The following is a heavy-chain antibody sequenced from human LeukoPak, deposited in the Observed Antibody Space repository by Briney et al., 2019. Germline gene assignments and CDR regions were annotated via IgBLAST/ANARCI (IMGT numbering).Heavy chain of an antibody. V-gene: IGHV3-73*01. CDR2: MRSKVNNYAT. Sequence: GGSLRLSCAASGFTFSDSAVQWVRQASGKGLEWVGRMRSKVNNYATTYAASVKGRFTIFRDESENTAYLHMNSLKAEDTAVYCCARHADYDFWSLDYWGQGTLVTVSS. CDR3: ARHADYDFWSLDY. CDR1: GFTFSDSA. D-gene: IGHD3-3*01. J-gene: IGHJ4*02.